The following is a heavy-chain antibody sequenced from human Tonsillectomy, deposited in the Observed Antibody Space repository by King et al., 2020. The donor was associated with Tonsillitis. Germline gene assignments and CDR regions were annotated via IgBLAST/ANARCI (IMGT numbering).Heavy chain of an antibody. CDR2: IIPIYGTA. V-gene: IGHV1-69*01. CDR3: ARGGTVSLLLSDYFAY. J-gene: IGHJ4*02. Sequence: QLVQSGAEVKKPGSSVKVSCKASGGIFSSYAISWVRQAPGQGLEWMGGIIPIYGTANYAQKFQGRVTITVEESTSTAYMELTSLRSEDTAMYYCARGGTVSLLLSDYFAYWGQGTLVTVSS. CDR1: GGIFSSYA. D-gene: IGHD2-21*01.